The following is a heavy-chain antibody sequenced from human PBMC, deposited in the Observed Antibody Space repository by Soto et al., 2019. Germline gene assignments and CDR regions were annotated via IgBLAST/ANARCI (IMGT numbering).Heavy chain of an antibody. Sequence: ASVKVSCKASGYTFSAYGITWVRQAPGQGLEWMGWISTYKGNTNYAQKVQGRVTMTTDTSTSTAYMELRSLRSDDTAVYYCARVSPYDSSGYYSVQALYFYYGMHVWGQGTTVTVSS. J-gene: IGHJ6*02. D-gene: IGHD3-22*01. V-gene: IGHV1-18*01. CDR3: ARVSPYDSSGYYSVQALYFYYGMHV. CDR2: ISTYKGNT. CDR1: GYTFSAYG.